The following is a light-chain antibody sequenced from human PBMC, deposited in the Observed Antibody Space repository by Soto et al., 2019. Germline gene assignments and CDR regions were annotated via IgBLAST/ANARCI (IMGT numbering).Light chain of an antibody. Sequence: QSVLTQPPSVSAAPGQKVTISCSDTGNNYVSWFQQLPGTAPKLLIYDNNKRPSDIPDRFSGSKSGTSATLGITGLQTGDEADYYCGAWDSSLSAVVFGGGTKVTVL. V-gene: IGLV1-51*01. J-gene: IGLJ2*01. CDR3: GAWDSSLSAVV. CDR1: TGNNY. CDR2: DNN.